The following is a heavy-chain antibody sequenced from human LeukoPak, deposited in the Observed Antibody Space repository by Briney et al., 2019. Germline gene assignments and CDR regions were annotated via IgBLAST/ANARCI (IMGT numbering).Heavy chain of an antibody. Sequence: ASVKVSCKASGYTFTSYGISWVRQAPGQGLEWMGWISAYNGNTNYAQKLQGRVTMTTDTSTSTAYMELRSLRSDDTAVYYCARGYSSGWYSDYFDYWGQGTLVTVSS. CDR2: ISAYNGNT. CDR1: GYTFTSYG. CDR3: ARGYSSGWYSDYFDY. D-gene: IGHD6-19*01. J-gene: IGHJ4*02. V-gene: IGHV1-18*01.